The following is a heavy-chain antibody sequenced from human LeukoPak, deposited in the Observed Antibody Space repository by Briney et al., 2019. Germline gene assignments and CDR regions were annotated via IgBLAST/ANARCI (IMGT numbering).Heavy chain of an antibody. Sequence: GGSLRLSCAASGFTFNNCDMHCLRRAAGKALEGGSGIGTAGNTSYPASVKGRFTISREHAKTSFYLQMHSLSAGDPAVYYCASSPAYSSSWYAIDNWGQGTLVTVSS. V-gene: IGHV3-13*01. J-gene: IGHJ4*02. CDR1: GFTFNNCD. CDR3: ASSPAYSSSWYAIDN. D-gene: IGHD6-13*01. CDR2: IGTAGNT.